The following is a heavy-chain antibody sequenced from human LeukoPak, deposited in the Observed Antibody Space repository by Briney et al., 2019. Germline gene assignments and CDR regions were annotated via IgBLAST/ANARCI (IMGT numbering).Heavy chain of an antibody. Sequence: SETLSLTCAVYGGSFSGYYWSWIRQPPGKGLEWIGEINHSGSTNYNPSLKSRVTISVDTCKNQFSLKLSSVTAADTAVYYCARGESYYDFWSGYPPGWFDPWGQGTLVTVSS. CDR3: ARGESYYDFWSGYPPGWFDP. CDR2: INHSGST. D-gene: IGHD3-3*01. J-gene: IGHJ5*02. CDR1: GGSFSGYY. V-gene: IGHV4-34*01.